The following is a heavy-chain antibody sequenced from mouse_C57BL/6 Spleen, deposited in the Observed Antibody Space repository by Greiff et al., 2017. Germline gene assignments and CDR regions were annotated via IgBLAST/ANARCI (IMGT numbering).Heavy chain of an antibody. Sequence: VQLQQSGPELVKPGASVKISCKASGYSFTGYYMNWVKQSPEKSLEWIGEINPSTGGTTYNQKFKAKATLTVDKSSSTAYKQLKSLTSEDSAVYYCARHGSSYNYFDYWGQGTTLTVSS. CDR3: ARHGSSYNYFDY. V-gene: IGHV1-42*01. CDR2: INPSTGGT. D-gene: IGHD1-1*01. CDR1: GYSFTGYY. J-gene: IGHJ2*01.